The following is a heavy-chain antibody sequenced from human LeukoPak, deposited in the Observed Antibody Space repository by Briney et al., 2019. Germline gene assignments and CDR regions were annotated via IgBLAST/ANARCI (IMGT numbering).Heavy chain of an antibody. D-gene: IGHD6-13*01. J-gene: IGHJ5*02. CDR2: MNSKSGDT. CDR1: GYTFIDYD. V-gene: IGHV1-8*01. Sequence: ASVKVSCKASGYTFIDYDINWVRQATGQGLEWVGWMNSKSGDTGYAQTFQGRVTMTRKTSTSTPYMELSSLRAEDTAVYYCARGGLRAGTGGFDPWGQGTLVIVSS. CDR3: ARGGLRAGTGGFDP.